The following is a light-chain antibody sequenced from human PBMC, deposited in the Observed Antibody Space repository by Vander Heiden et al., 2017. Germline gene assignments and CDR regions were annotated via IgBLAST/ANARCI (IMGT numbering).Light chain of an antibody. CDR2: GAS. CDR3: QQYYRSPLT. CDR1: QSVSSSY. Sequence: EIVLTQSPDTLSLSPGERATLSCRATQSVSSSYLAWYQQKPGQSPRLLIYGASSRAAGIPDRFSGSGSGTDFALTISRLEPEDFAVYFCQQYYRSPLTFGGGTEVEIK. J-gene: IGKJ4*01. V-gene: IGKV3-20*01.